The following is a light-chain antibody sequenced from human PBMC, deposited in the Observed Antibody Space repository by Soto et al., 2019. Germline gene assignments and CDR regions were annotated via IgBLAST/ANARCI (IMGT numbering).Light chain of an antibody. CDR1: QSVSSN. V-gene: IGKV3-15*01. Sequence: EIVMTQSPATLSVSPGERATLSCRASQSVSSNLAWYQQNPGLAPRLLIYGASTRATGIPARFSGSGSGTEFTLTFSSLQSEDFAVYYCQQYSNWPRTFGQGTKVEIK. J-gene: IGKJ1*01. CDR2: GAS. CDR3: QQYSNWPRT.